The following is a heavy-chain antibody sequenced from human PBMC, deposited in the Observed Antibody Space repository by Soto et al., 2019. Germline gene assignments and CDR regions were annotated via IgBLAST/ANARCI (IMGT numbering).Heavy chain of an antibody. D-gene: IGHD1-1*01. J-gene: IGHJ4*02. V-gene: IGHV3-11*06. CDR1: GFTFSDYY. Sequence: GSLRLSCAASGFTFSDYYMSWVRQAPGRGLEWISYSSNSGTFARYATSVKGRFSISRDNANNSLYLEMNGLRVEDTAVYYCARSCDNFNVLDYWGQGTPVTVSS. CDR2: SSNSGTFA. CDR3: ARSCDNFNVLDY.